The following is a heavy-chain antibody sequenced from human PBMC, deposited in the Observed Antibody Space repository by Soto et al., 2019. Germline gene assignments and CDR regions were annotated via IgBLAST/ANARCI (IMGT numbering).Heavy chain of an antibody. Sequence: QVTLKESGPVLVKPTETLTLTCTVSGFSLSNARMGVSWIRQPPGKALEWLAHIFSNDEKSYSTSLKSRLTISKDTSKSQVVLTMTNMDPVDTATYYCARTIAAAGSRNYYYGMDVWGQGTTVTVSS. V-gene: IGHV2-26*01. D-gene: IGHD6-13*01. CDR3: ARTIAAAGSRNYYYGMDV. CDR2: IFSNDEK. J-gene: IGHJ6*02. CDR1: GFSLSNARMG.